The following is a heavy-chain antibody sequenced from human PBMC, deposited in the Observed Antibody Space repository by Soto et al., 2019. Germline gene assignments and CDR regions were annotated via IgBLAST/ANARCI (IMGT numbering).Heavy chain of an antibody. D-gene: IGHD6-6*01. V-gene: IGHV4-34*01. CDR1: GGSFSGYT. CDR2: INHSGTT. Sequence: SETLSLTCAVYGGSFSGYTWIWIRQPPGKGLEWIGEINHSGTTNHNPSLKSRVIISVDTSKKQFSLRLTSVTAADTAVYYCARGSDHTSSFDYWGQGTLVTVSS. J-gene: IGHJ4*02. CDR3: ARGSDHTSSFDY.